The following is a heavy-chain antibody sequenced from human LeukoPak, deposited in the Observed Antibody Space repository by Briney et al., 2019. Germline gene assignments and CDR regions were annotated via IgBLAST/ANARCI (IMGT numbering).Heavy chain of an antibody. CDR2: ISSSSSYI. Sequence: GGSLRLSCAASGFTFSSYSMNWVRQAPGKGPEWVSSISSSSSYIYYADSMKGRFTISRDNAKRSLFLQMNSLRAEDTAVYYCARALGSSAYYYLKVDAFDIWGQGTMVTVSS. V-gene: IGHV3-21*01. CDR1: GFTFSSYS. J-gene: IGHJ3*02. CDR3: ARALGSSAYYYLKVDAFDI. D-gene: IGHD3-22*01.